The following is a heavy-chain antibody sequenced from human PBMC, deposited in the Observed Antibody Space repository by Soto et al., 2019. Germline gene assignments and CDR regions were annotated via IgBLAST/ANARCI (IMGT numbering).Heavy chain of an antibody. V-gene: IGHV3-30*18. D-gene: IGHD3-3*01. CDR3: AKDLGPPITVDVEIYYYYGMDV. J-gene: IGHJ6*02. Sequence: QVQLVESGGGVVQPGRSLRLSCAASGFTFSSYGMHWVRQAPGKGLEWVAVISYDGSNKYYADSVKGRFTISRDNSKNTLYLQMNSLRAEDTAVYYCAKDLGPPITVDVEIYYYYGMDVWGQGTTVTVSS. CDR1: GFTFSSYG. CDR2: ISYDGSNK.